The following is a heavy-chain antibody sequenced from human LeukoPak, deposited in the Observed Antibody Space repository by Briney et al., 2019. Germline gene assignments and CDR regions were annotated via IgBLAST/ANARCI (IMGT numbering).Heavy chain of an antibody. Sequence: AAVTVSCKASGYTFTSYDINWVRPATGQGLEWMGWMNPNRGNTGYAQKCQGRVTITRDTSISTAYMELSSLRSEDTAVYYCARGHVVVVAAPYYYYYMDVWGKGTTVTVSS. J-gene: IGHJ6*03. CDR3: ARGHVVVVAAPYYYYYMDV. D-gene: IGHD2-15*01. V-gene: IGHV1-8*03. CDR1: GYTFTSYD. CDR2: MNPNRGNT.